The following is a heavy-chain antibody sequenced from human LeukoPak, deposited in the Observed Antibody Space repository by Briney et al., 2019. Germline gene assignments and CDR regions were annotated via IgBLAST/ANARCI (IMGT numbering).Heavy chain of an antibody. CDR3: ARNPHPYGDYVDY. CDR1: GYSISSGYY. J-gene: IGHJ4*02. V-gene: IGHV4-38-2*01. CDR2: IYHSGST. D-gene: IGHD4-17*01. Sequence: SETLSLTCAVSGYSISSGYYWGWIRQPPGKGLEWIGSIYHSGSTYYNPSLKRRVTISVDTSKNQFSLKLSSVTSADTAVYYCARNPHPYGDYVDYWGQGTLVTVSS.